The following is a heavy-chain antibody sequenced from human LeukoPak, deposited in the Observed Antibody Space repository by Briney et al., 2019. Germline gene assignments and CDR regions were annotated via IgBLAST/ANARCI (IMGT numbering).Heavy chain of an antibody. V-gene: IGHV3-74*01. Sequence: GGSLRLSCAASGFTLSSYWMHWVRQAPGKGLVWVSRINSDGSRTYYADSVKGRFTISRDNAKKTLYLQMNSLRAEDTAVYYCARDFGPYGMDVWGQGTTVTV. CDR1: GFTLSSYW. CDR3: ARDFGPYGMDV. J-gene: IGHJ6*02. CDR2: INSDGSRT. D-gene: IGHD3-16*01.